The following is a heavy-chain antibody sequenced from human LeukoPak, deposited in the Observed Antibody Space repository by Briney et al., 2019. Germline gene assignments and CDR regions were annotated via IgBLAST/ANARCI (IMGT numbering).Heavy chain of an antibody. CDR3: ARGRKVVVPAASYVFDY. J-gene: IGHJ4*02. Sequence: PSETLSLTCAVYGGSFSGYYWSRIRQPPGKGLEWIGEINHSGGTNYNPSLKSRVTISVDTSKNQFSLKLSSVTAADTAVYYCARGRKVVVPAASYVFDYWGQGTLVTVSS. CDR1: GGSFSGYY. D-gene: IGHD2-2*01. V-gene: IGHV4-34*01. CDR2: INHSGGT.